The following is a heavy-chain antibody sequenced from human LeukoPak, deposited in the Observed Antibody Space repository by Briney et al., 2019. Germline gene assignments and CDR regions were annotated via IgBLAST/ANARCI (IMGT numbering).Heavy chain of an antibody. Sequence: GGSLRLSCAASGFTFRSYTMNWVRQAPGKGLEWVSSISSSSSYIYYADSMKGRFTISRDNAKNSLYLQMNILRAEDTAVYYCAGDRVVAPYYFDYWGQGTLVTVSS. CDR3: AGDRVVAPYYFDY. J-gene: IGHJ4*02. V-gene: IGHV3-21*01. CDR2: ISSSSSYI. D-gene: IGHD5-12*01. CDR1: GFTFRSYT.